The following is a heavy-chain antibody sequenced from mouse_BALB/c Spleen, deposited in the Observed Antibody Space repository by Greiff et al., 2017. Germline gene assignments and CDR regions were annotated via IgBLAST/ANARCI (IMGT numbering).Heavy chain of an antibody. Sequence: EVQLQQSGAELVKPGASVKLSCTASGFNIKDTYMHWVKQRPEQGLEWIGRIDPANGNTKYDPKFQGKATITADTSSNTAYLQLSSLTSEDTAVYYCARDEGYGYDEFAYWGQGTLVTVSA. V-gene: IGHV14-3*02. D-gene: IGHD2-2*01. CDR1: GFNIKDTY. CDR2: IDPANGNT. CDR3: ARDEGYGYDEFAY. J-gene: IGHJ3*01.